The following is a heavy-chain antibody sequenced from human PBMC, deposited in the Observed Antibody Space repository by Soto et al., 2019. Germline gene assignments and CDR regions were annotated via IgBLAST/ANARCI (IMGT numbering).Heavy chain of an antibody. CDR2: ISAYNGNT. CDR1: GYTFTSYG. V-gene: IGHV1-18*01. D-gene: IGHD6-13*01. Sequence: RASVKVSCKASGYTFTSYGISWVRQAPGQGLEWMGWISAYNGNTNYAQKLQGRVTMTTDTSTTTAYMELRSLRSDDTAVYYCARGRTSSPSYYVMDVWGQGTTVTVSS. CDR3: ARGRTSSPSYYVMDV. J-gene: IGHJ6*02.